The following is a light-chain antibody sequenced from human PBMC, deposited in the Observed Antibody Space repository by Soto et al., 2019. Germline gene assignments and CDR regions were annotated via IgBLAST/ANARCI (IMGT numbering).Light chain of an antibody. CDR2: GAS. CDR3: QQYGSSGT. CDR1: QSVSNNY. Sequence: EIVLTHSPGTLSLSPGERATLSSSASQSVSNNYFAWYQQKPGQAPRLLIYGASNRATGIPDRFSGSGSGTDFTLTISRLEPEDFAVYYCQQYGSSGTFGQGTKV. V-gene: IGKV3-20*01. J-gene: IGKJ1*01.